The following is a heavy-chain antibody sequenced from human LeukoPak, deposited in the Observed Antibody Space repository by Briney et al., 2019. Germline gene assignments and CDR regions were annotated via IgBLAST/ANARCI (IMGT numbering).Heavy chain of an antibody. CDR3: ARVSGYTEDY. V-gene: IGHV3-21*01. D-gene: IGHD6-13*01. CDR1: GFTFSTYS. Sequence: PGGSLRLSCAASGFTFSTYSMNWVRQAPGKGLEWVSFISSSGNYIYYADSVKGRFTISRDNAKNSLYLQMNSLRAEDTAVYYRARVSGYTEDYWGQGTLVTVSS. CDR2: ISSSGNYI. J-gene: IGHJ4*02.